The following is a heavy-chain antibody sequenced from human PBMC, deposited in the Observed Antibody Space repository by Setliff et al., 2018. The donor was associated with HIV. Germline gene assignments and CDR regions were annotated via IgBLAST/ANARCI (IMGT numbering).Heavy chain of an antibody. Sequence: GASVKVSCKASGGSFRNYAINWVRQAPGQGLEWMGGIIPLLGTPNYAHKFQGRVTITADKYSSTVYMELSSLRSEDTAVYYCARRGGYSYATDAFDIWGQGTMVTVSS. V-gene: IGHV1-69*06. CDR1: GGSFRNYA. D-gene: IGHD5-18*01. CDR2: IIPLLGTP. CDR3: ARRGGYSYATDAFDI. J-gene: IGHJ3*02.